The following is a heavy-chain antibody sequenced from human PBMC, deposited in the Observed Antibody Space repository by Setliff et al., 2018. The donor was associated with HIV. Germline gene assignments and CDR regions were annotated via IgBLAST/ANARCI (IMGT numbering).Heavy chain of an antibody. CDR2: ISHSGIT. J-gene: IGHJ4*02. Sequence: SETLSLTCAVYNGSFSGYYWSWIRQPPGKGLEWIGEISHSGITTYNPSLKSRVTMSIDTSKNQFSLKLNTVTAADTAMYYCALLAVPFIVATISPLWGQGSLVTVSS. V-gene: IGHV4-34*01. CDR3: ALLAVPFIVATISPL. CDR1: NGSFSGYY. D-gene: IGHD2-21*01.